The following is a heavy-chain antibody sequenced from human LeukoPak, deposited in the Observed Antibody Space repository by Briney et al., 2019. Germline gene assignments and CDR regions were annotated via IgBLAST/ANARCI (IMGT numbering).Heavy chain of an antibody. CDR2: IYYSGST. D-gene: IGHD3-22*01. CDR1: GGSISSGGYY. CDR3: ARGKTYYYDSSGYNWFDP. V-gene: IGHV4-31*03. J-gene: IGHJ5*02. Sequence: PSETLSLTCTVSGGSISSGGYYWSWIRQHPGKGLEWIGYIYYSGSTYYNPSLKRRVTISVDTSKNQFSLKLSSVTAADTAVYYCARGKTYYYDSSGYNWFDPWGQGTLVTVSS.